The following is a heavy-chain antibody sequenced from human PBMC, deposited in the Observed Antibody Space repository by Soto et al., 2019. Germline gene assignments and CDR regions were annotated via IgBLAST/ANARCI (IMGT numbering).Heavy chain of an antibody. CDR3: ARLKADCSSPSCYNYYYYMDV. CDR2: IYYSGST. D-gene: IGHD2-2*02. CDR1: GGSISSSSYY. Sequence: QLQLQESGPGLVKPSETLSLTCTVSGGSISSSSYYWGWIRQPPGKGLEWIGSIYYSGSTYYNPSLKSRVIISVDTAQNQFALKLSSVAAAETAVYYCARLKADCSSPSCYNYYYYMDVWGKGTTVTVSS. J-gene: IGHJ6*03. V-gene: IGHV4-39*01.